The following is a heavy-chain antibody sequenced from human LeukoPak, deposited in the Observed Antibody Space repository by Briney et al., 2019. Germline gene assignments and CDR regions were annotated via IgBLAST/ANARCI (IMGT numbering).Heavy chain of an antibody. D-gene: IGHD1-26*01. CDR3: ARGYSGSYYGY. CDR2: INSDGSST. J-gene: IGHJ4*02. Sequence: GGSLRLSCAASGFTFSSYWMHWVRQAPGKGLVWVSRINSDGSSTSYADSVKGQFTISRDNAKNTLYLQMNSLRAEDTAVYYCARGYSGSYYGYWGQGTLVTVSS. V-gene: IGHV3-74*01. CDR1: GFTFSSYW.